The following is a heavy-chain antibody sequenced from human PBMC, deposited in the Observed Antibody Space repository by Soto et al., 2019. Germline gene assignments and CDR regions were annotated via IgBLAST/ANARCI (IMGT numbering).Heavy chain of an antibody. D-gene: IGHD5-12*01. CDR2: ISSTSSYI. Sequence: GGSLRLSCAASGFTFSIYSMSWVRQAPGKGLEWVSSISSTSSYIYYADSVKGRFTISRDNAKNSPDLQMNSLRAEDTAVYYCARSPGRDGYNHFEYWGQGTLVTVSS. CDR3: ARSPGRDGYNHFEY. CDR1: GFTFSIYS. V-gene: IGHV3-21*01. J-gene: IGHJ4*02.